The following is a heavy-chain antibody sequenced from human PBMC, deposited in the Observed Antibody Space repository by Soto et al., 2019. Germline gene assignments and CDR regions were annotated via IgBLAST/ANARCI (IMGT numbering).Heavy chain of an antibody. Sequence: PVGSLRLSCAASGFTFSSYGMHWVRQAPGKGLEWVAVISYDGSNKYYADSVKGRFTISRDNSKNTLYLQMNSLRAEDTAVYYCAKDRPSRITIFGVVRFGIYYGMDVWGQGTTVTVSS. J-gene: IGHJ6*02. V-gene: IGHV3-30*18. CDR3: AKDRPSRITIFGVVRFGIYYGMDV. CDR1: GFTFSSYG. D-gene: IGHD3-3*01. CDR2: ISYDGSNK.